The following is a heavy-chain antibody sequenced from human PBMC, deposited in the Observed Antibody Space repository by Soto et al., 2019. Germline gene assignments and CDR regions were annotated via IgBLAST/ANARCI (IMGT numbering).Heavy chain of an antibody. V-gene: IGHV3-66*01. Sequence: EVQLVESGGDLVQPGGSLRLSCAASGFTVSSHYMNWVRQAPGKGLEWVSLIQSGGSTFYADSVKGRFTISRDNSKNTLLLQMNSLRVEDTAMYYCSRDDVYCSGGSCYGILMDVWGRGTTVTVSS. D-gene: IGHD2-15*01. J-gene: IGHJ6*03. CDR2: IQSGGST. CDR3: SRDDVYCSGGSCYGILMDV. CDR1: GFTVSSHY.